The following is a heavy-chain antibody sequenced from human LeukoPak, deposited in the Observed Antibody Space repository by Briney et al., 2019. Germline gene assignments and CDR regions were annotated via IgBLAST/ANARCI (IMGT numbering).Heavy chain of an antibody. CDR1: GFTFRSYA. CDR3: ALLMMYAIDFDY. CDR2: INSSGGST. Sequence: GGSLSLSCVASGFTFRSYAMSWVRQAPGKGLEWVSTINSSGGSTYYADSLKGRFTISRDISKNTLYLQMNSLRAEDTAIYYCALLMMYAIDFDYWGQGTLVTVSS. J-gene: IGHJ4*02. V-gene: IGHV3-23*01. D-gene: IGHD2-8*01.